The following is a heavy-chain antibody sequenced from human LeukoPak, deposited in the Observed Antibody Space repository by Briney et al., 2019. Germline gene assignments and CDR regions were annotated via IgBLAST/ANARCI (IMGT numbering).Heavy chain of an antibody. CDR1: GFTFSSYA. Sequence: GRSLRLSCAASGFTFSSYAMHWVRQAPGKGLEWVAVISYDGSNKYYADSVKGRFTISRDNSKNTLYPQMNSLRAEDTAVYYCARDQGYTFDYWGQGTLVTVSS. J-gene: IGHJ4*02. D-gene: IGHD5-24*01. CDR2: ISYDGSNK. V-gene: IGHV3-30*04. CDR3: ARDQGYTFDY.